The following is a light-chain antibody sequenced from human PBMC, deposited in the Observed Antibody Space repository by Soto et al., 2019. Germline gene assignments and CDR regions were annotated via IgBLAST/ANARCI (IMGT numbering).Light chain of an antibody. Sequence: EIVLTQSPGTLSLSPGERATLSCRASQSVSSSYLAWYQQKPGQAPRLLIYGASSRATGIPHRFSGSGSGTDFTLTISRLEPEDFAVYYCQQYGSSPPSITFGQGTRLEIK. CDR2: GAS. CDR3: QQYGSSPPSIT. J-gene: IGKJ5*01. CDR1: QSVSSSY. V-gene: IGKV3-20*01.